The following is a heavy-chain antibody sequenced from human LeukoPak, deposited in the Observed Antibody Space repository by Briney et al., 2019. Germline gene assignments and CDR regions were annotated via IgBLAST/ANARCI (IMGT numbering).Heavy chain of an antibody. J-gene: IGHJ6*03. D-gene: IGHD6-13*01. CDR2: IIPIFGTA. V-gene: IGHV1-69*05. CDR3: ARSGYSRRDPLYYYMDV. Sequence: GSSVKVSCKASGGTFSSYAISWVRQTSGQGLEWMGGIIPIFGTANYAQKFQGRVTITTDESTSTAYMELSSLRSEDTAVYYCARSGYSRRDPLYYYMDVWGKGTTVNVSS. CDR1: GGTFSSYA.